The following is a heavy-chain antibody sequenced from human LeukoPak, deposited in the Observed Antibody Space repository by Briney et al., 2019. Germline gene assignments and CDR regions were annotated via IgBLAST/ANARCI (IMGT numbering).Heavy chain of an antibody. CDR3: ARSFRGYCSSTSCPNLDY. D-gene: IGHD2-2*01. J-gene: IGHJ4*02. V-gene: IGHV4-34*01. CDR2: INHSGST. Sequence: SETLSLTCAVYGGSFSGYYWSWIHQPPGKGLEWIGEINHSGSTNYNPSLKSRVTISVDTSKNQFSLKLSSVTAADTAVYYCARSFRGYCSSTSCPNLDYWGQGTLVTVSS. CDR1: GGSFSGYY.